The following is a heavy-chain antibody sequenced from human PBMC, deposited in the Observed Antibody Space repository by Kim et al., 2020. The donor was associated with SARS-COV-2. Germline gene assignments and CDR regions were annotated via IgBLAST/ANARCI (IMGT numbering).Heavy chain of an antibody. CDR2: INTNTGNP. CDR3: ARDPLDYDILTGYYGGTGYYGMDV. Sequence: ASVKVSCKASGYTFTSYAMNWVRQAPGQGLEWMGWINTNTGNPTYAQGFTGRFVFSLDTSVSTAYLQISSLKAEDTAVYYCARDPLDYDILTGYYGGTGYYGMDVWGQGTTVTVSS. V-gene: IGHV7-4-1*02. CDR1: GYTFTSYA. D-gene: IGHD3-9*01. J-gene: IGHJ6*02.